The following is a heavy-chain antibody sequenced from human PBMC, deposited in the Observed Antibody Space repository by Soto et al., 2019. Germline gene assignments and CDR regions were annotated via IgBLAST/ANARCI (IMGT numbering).Heavy chain of an antibody. Sequence: GGSLRLSCAASGFTFSSYAMSWVRQAPGKGLEWVSTLSGSGGSTYYADSVKGRFTISRDNSRNTLYLQMNSLRAEDTAVYYCAKADFSGGTCYVEYFYYMDVWGKGTTVTVSS. CDR3: AKADFSGGTCYVEYFYYMDV. CDR2: LSGSGGST. D-gene: IGHD2-15*01. J-gene: IGHJ6*03. CDR1: GFTFSSYA. V-gene: IGHV3-23*01.